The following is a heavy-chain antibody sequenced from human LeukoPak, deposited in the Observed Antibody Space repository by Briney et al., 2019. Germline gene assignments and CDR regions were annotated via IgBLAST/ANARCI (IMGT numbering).Heavy chain of an antibody. CDR3: AREKGNDALDI. Sequence: SETLSLTCNVSGDSIINAGNYWTWIRQHPGKGLELIGYIYYSGNTYYNPSLKSRVIMSIDTSKNQFSLTLNSLTAADTAMYYCAREKGNDALDIWGQGTMVTVSS. CDR2: IYYSGNT. J-gene: IGHJ3*02. CDR1: GDSIINAGNY. V-gene: IGHV4-31*03.